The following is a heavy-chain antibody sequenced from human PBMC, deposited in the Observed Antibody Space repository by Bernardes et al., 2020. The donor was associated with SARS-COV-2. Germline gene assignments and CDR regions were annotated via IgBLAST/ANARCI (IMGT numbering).Heavy chain of an antibody. V-gene: IGHV1-18*01. CDR2: ISSYNGNT. CDR3: ARVQSGGWADDY. CDR1: GYIFIHYA. J-gene: IGHJ4*02. Sequence: ASVKVSCKASGYIFIHYAFTWVRQAPGQGLEWMGWISSYNGNTKYAQMIQGRVTMTTDTSTSTAYMELRSLTSDDTAVYYCARVQSGGWADDYWGQGTLVTVSA. D-gene: IGHD2-8*02.